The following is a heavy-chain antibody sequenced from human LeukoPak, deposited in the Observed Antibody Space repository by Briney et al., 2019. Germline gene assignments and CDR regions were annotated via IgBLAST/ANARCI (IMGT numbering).Heavy chain of an antibody. CDR3: ARSGIGLLWFGELSGWFDP. CDR2: INHSGST. D-gene: IGHD3-10*01. Sequence: PSETLSLTCAVYGGSFSGYYWSWIRQPPGKGLEWIGEINHSGSTNYNPSLKSRVTISVDTSKNQFSLKLSSVTAADTAVYYCARSGIGLLWFGELSGWFDPWGQGTLVTVSS. J-gene: IGHJ5*02. CDR1: GGSFSGYY. V-gene: IGHV4-34*01.